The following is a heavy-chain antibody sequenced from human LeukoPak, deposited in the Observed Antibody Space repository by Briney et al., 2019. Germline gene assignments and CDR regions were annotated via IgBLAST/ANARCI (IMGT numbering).Heavy chain of an antibody. CDR1: GFTFDDYA. CDR2: ISWNSGSI. J-gene: IGHJ3*02. Sequence: GRSLRLSCAASGFTFDDYAMHWVRQATGKGLEWVSGISWNSGSIGYADSVKGRFTISRDNAKNSLYLQMNSLRAEDTALYYCAKEGITRQVVGAFDIWGQGKMVTGFS. CDR3: AKEGITRQVVGAFDI. V-gene: IGHV3-9*01. D-gene: IGHD3-22*01.